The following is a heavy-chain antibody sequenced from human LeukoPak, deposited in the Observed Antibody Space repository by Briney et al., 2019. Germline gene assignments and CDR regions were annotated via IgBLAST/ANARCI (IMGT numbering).Heavy chain of an antibody. Sequence: SETLSLTCAVYGGSFSGYYWSWIRQPPGKGLEWIGEINHSGSTNHNPSLKSRVTISVDTSKNQFSLKLSSVTAADTAVYFCARGPYSYDSSGAFDIWGQGTMVTVSS. J-gene: IGHJ3*02. CDR1: GGSFSGYY. V-gene: IGHV4-34*01. D-gene: IGHD3-22*01. CDR3: ARGPYSYDSSGAFDI. CDR2: INHSGST.